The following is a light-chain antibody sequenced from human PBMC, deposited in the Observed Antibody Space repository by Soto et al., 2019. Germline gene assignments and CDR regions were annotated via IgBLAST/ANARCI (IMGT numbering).Light chain of an antibody. V-gene: IGKV3-20*01. CDR1: QSVNRNY. Sequence: EIVLAQSPGTLSLSPGERATLSCRASQSVNRNYLAWYQQQPGQAPRLLIYDVSSRATGIPDRFSGSGSGTDFTLTISRLEPEDFAVYYCQQYDSSPVTFGPGTTVDIK. CDR2: DVS. J-gene: IGKJ3*01. CDR3: QQYDSSPVT.